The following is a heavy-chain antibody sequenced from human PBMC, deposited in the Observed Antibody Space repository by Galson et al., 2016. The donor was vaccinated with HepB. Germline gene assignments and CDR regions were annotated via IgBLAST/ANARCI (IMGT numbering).Heavy chain of an antibody. V-gene: IGHV3-30*18. CDR3: AKDIAAAGLPPGYFQH. CDR2: ISYDGTNK. J-gene: IGHJ1*01. CDR1: GFSLSNHG. Sequence: SLRLSCAASGFSLSNHGMHWVRQAPGKGLEWLAVISYDGTNKYFADSVKGRFTISRDSSKNTLYLQMNSLRPEDTAVYYCAKDIAAAGLPPGYFQHWGQGTLVTVAS. D-gene: IGHD6-13*01.